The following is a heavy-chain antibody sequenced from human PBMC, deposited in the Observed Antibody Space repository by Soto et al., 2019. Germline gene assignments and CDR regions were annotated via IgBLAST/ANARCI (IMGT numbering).Heavy chain of an antibody. V-gene: IGHV3-23*01. J-gene: IGHJ2*01. Sequence: DVQLLESGGGLVQPGGSLRLSCAASGFTFRSYAMSWVRQAPGKGLEWVSGISGSGISTHYADSVKGRFTVSRDNSKNTIYLQMNSLRAEDTAVYNCAKAPVGPDWYFDLWGRGTLVTVSS. CDR1: GFTFRSYA. CDR3: AKAPVGPDWYFDL. CDR2: ISGSGIST.